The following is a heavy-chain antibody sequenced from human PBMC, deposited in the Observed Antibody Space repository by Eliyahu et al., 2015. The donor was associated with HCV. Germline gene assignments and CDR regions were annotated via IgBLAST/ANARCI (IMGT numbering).Heavy chain of an antibody. CDR3: AKDEGKVGATTDY. CDR2: VSGSGRDT. Sequence: EVQLLESGGGLVQRGESLXLSCAASGFPFTSYAISWVRQAPGKGLEWVSAVSGSGRDTYYADSVRGRFTTSRDNSKNTVYLQMNSLRVEDTAVYYCAKDEGKVGATTDYWGQGTLVTVSS. D-gene: IGHD1-26*01. V-gene: IGHV3-23*01. J-gene: IGHJ4*02. CDR1: GFPFTSYA.